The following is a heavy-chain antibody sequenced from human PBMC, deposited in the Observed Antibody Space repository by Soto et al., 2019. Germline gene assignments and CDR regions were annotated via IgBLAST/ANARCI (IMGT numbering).Heavy chain of an antibody. D-gene: IGHD1-26*01. V-gene: IGHV3-30-3*01. Sequence: PGGSLRLSCAASGFTFSTYAIHWVRQAPGKGLEWVAVISYDGSNKYYADSVKGRFTISRDNSKNTLYLQMTSLGVEDTAVYYCARGYSGSYSYYYYHYGMDVWGQGSTVTVSS. CDR3: ARGYSGSYSYYYYHYGMDV. CDR1: GFTFSTYA. J-gene: IGHJ6*02. CDR2: ISYDGSNK.